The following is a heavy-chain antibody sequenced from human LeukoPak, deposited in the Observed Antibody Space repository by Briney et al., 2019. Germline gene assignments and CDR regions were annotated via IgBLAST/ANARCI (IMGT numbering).Heavy chain of an antibody. V-gene: IGHV4-61*02. CDR3: ARDRLEYFDY. Sequence: KPSQTLSLTCTVSGGSISSGSYYWSWIRQPAGKGLEWIGRIYTSGSTNYNPSLKSRVTISVDTSKNQFSLKLSSVTAADTAVYYCARDRLEYFDYWGQGTLATVSS. CDR2: IYTSGST. CDR1: GGSISSGSYY. J-gene: IGHJ4*02.